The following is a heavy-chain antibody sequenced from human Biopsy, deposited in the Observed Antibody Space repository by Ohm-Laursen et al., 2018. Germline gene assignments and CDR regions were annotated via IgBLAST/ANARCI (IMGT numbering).Heavy chain of an antibody. CDR2: LTWNSGTI. CDR3: VRSLRNYDFLDS. Sequence: RSLRLSCAASGFNFDDYAMHWIRQGPGKGLEWVAGLTWNSGTIAYAGSVRGRSTISRDNAKNSLYLQMNNLTSEDTALYYCVRSLRNYDFLDSWGQGTLVSVSS. J-gene: IGHJ4*02. CDR1: GFNFDDYA. V-gene: IGHV3-9*01. D-gene: IGHD3-16*01.